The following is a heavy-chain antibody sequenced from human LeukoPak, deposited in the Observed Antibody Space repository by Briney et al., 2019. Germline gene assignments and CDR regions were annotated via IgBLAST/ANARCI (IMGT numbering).Heavy chain of an antibody. CDR1: GGSISSGGYY. CDR2: IYYSGST. D-gene: IGHD3-10*01. Sequence: SQTLSLTCTVSGGSISSGGYYWSWIRQHPGKGLEWIGYIYYSGSTYYNPSLKSRVTISVDTSKNQFSLKLSSVTAADTAVYYCARDFPNYYYGSGSRSALYRVSVWGQGTMVTVSS. CDR3: ARDFPNYYYGSGSRSALYRVSV. V-gene: IGHV4-31*03. J-gene: IGHJ3*01.